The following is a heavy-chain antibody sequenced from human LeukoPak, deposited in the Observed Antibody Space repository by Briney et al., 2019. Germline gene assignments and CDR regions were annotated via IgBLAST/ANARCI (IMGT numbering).Heavy chain of an antibody. CDR2: IIPILGIA. V-gene: IGHV1-69*04. D-gene: IGHD5-18*01. CDR1: GGTFSSYA. Sequence: SVKVSCKASGGTFSSYAISWARQAPGQGLEWMGRIIPILGIANYAQKFQGRVTITADKSTSTAYMELSSLRSEDTAVYYCARDSGYSYGYCFDYWGQGTLVTVSS. CDR3: ARDSGYSYGYCFDY. J-gene: IGHJ4*02.